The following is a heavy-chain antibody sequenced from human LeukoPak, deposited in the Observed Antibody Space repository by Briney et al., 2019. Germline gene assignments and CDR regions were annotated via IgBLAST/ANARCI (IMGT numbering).Heavy chain of an antibody. Sequence: ASVKVSCKTSGYMFNEHYIHWVRQGPGQGLEWTGWINPNSGDTNYAQKFQGWVTMTRDTSISTVYMELTSLKSDDTAIFYCAKTGPGTTSDAFDFWGQGTMVTVSS. V-gene: IGHV1-2*04. D-gene: IGHD4-11*01. CDR1: GYMFNEHY. CDR2: INPNSGDT. CDR3: AKTGPGTTSDAFDF. J-gene: IGHJ3*01.